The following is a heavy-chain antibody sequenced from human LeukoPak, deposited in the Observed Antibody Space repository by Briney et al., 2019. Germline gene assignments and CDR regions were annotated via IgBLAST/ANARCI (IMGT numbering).Heavy chain of an antibody. Sequence: SETLSLTCTVSGYSISSGYYWGWIRQPPGKGLEWIGSIYHSGSTYYNSSLKSRVTISVDTSKNQFSLKLSSVTAADTAVYYCARDREAVDFDYWGQGTLVTVSS. CDR1: GYSISSGYY. CDR2: IYHSGST. V-gene: IGHV4-38-2*02. J-gene: IGHJ4*02. CDR3: ARDREAVDFDY.